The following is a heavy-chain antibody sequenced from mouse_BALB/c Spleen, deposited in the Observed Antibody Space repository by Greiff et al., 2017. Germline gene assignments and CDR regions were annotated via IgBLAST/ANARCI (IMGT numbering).Heavy chain of an antibody. Sequence: EVKLVESGGGLVQPGGSLKLSCAASGFTFSSYGMSWVRQTPDKRLEWVATINSNGGSTYYTDSVKGRFTISRDTAMNTLYLQMSSLKSEDTAMYYCTSVWYGALHWCFDVWGAGTTVTVSA. D-gene: IGHD1-2*01. V-gene: IGHV5-6-3*01. CDR2: INSNGGST. CDR1: GFTFSSYG. J-gene: IGHJ1*01. CDR3: TSVWYGALHWCFDV.